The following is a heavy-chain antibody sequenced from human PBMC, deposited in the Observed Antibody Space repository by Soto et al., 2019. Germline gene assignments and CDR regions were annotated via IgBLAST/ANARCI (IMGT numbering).Heavy chain of an antibody. V-gene: IGHV3-23*01. J-gene: IGHJ5*02. CDR1: GFIFENFG. CDR2: ISGSGFKK. CDR3: AKNQGVELVPLATVDWFDP. D-gene: IGHD1-26*01. Sequence: GGCLRLSCAASGFIFENFGMSWVRQAPGKGLDWISSISGSGFKKYYADSVKGRFTISRDNSKSTVYLELNNLSAEDTAVYHCAKNQGVELVPLATVDWFDPWGQGSVVT.